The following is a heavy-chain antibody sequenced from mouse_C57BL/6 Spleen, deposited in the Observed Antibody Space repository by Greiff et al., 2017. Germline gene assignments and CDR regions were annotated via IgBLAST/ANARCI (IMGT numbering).Heavy chain of an antibody. CDR1: GYTFTDYN. J-gene: IGHJ1*03. CDR2: INPNNGGT. CDR3: ARNPYYYGSSYGEWYFDV. V-gene: IGHV1-18*01. D-gene: IGHD1-1*01. Sequence: VQLQQSGPELVKPGASVKIPCKASGYTFTDYNMDWVKQSHGKSLEWIGDINPNNGGTIYNQKFKGKATLTVDKSSSTAYMELRSLTSEDTAIYYCARNPYYYGSSYGEWYFDVWGTGTTVTVSS.